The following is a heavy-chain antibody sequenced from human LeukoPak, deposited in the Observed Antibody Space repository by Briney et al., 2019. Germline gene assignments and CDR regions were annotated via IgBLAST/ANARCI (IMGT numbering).Heavy chain of an antibody. D-gene: IGHD6-19*01. CDR3: ARVQRGIAVALDY. V-gene: IGHV3-48*03. J-gene: IGHJ4*02. Sequence: PGGSLRLSCAAYGFTFSSYEMNWVRQAPGKGLEWVSYISTTGSSIYYADSVKGRFTISRDNVKNLLYLQMNSLRAEDTAVYYCARVQRGIAVALDYWGQGTLATVSS. CDR2: ISTTGSSI. CDR1: GFTFSSYE.